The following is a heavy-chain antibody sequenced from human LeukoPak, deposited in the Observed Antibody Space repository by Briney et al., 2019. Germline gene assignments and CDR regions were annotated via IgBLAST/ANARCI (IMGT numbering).Heavy chain of an antibody. J-gene: IGHJ4*02. V-gene: IGHV3-74*01. D-gene: IGHD2-15*01. CDR1: GFTFSSYW. CDR3: ARAGYCSGGNCYSSYYDY. CDR2: SNGDGSST. Sequence: GGSLRLSCAASGFTFSSYWMHWVRQAPGKGLLWASRSNGDGSSTAYADSVKCRFTISRDNAKNTLYLQMTSLRAEDAALYYCARAGYCSGGNCYSSYYDYWGQGTLVTVSS.